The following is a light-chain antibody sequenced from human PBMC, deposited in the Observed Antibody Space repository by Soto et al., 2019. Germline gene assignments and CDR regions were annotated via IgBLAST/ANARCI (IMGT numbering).Light chain of an antibody. CDR1: HNFANY. J-gene: IGKJ4*01. CDR2: ESS. V-gene: IGKV3-11*01. Sequence: IVRTQSPATLSFAPGETATLSCSSIHNFANYLYWYQQKPGQAPSLLIYESSNRATGIAARFSGSGSGTDFTLTISSLEPEDFAVYYCQQRTNWPRTFGGGTKA. CDR3: QQRTNWPRT.